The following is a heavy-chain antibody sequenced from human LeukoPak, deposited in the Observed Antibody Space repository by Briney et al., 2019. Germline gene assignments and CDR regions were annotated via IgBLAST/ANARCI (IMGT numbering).Heavy chain of an antibody. CDR1: GYTFTGYY. Sequence: ASVKVSCKASGYTFTGYYMHWVRQAPGQGLEWMGWINPNSGNTGYAQKFQGRVTMTRNTSISTAYMELSSLRSEDTAVYYCARVGSSSSWNYNWFDPWGQGTLVTVSS. CDR3: ARVGSSSSWNYNWFDP. D-gene: IGHD6-13*01. CDR2: INPNSGNT. V-gene: IGHV1-8*02. J-gene: IGHJ5*02.